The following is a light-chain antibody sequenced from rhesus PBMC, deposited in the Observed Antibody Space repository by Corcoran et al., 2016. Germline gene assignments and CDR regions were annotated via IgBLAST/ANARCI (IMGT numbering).Light chain of an antibody. Sequence: DIQMSQSPSSLSASVGDRVTITCRASQGISSYLNWYQQHPGKAPKLLIYDANRLESGVPSRFSGSGAGTEFTLTISSLQPEEFATYYCQQGNSNPLTFGGGTKVELK. CDR1: QGISSY. V-gene: IGKV1-32*02. J-gene: IGKJ4*01. CDR2: DAN. CDR3: QQGNSNPLT.